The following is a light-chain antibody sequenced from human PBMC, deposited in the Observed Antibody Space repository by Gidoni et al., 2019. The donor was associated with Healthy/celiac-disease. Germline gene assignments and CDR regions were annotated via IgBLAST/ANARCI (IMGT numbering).Light chain of an antibody. V-gene: IGKV1-33*01. J-gene: IGKJ5*01. Sequence: DIQMTQSPSSLSASVGDRVTITCQASQDISNYLNWYQQKPGKAPKLLIYDASNLETGVPSRCSGSAAGTDFTFTISSLQPEDIATYYCQQYDNLITFGQGTRLEIK. CDR2: DAS. CDR1: QDISNY. CDR3: QQYDNLIT.